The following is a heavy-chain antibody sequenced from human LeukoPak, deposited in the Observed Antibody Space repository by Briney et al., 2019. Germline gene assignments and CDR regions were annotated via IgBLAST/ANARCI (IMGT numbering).Heavy chain of an antibody. J-gene: IGHJ4*02. D-gene: IGHD3-10*01. CDR1: GFTVSAYA. Sequence: GVSLRLSCAASGFTVSAYAMAWVRQAPGKGLEWVGRIKSKTDGGTTDYAAPVEGRFTISRDDSKNTLYLQMNSLKTEDTAVYYCTTNTGIFDYWGQGTLVTVSS. V-gene: IGHV3-15*01. CDR2: IKSKTDGGTT. CDR3: TTNTGIFDY.